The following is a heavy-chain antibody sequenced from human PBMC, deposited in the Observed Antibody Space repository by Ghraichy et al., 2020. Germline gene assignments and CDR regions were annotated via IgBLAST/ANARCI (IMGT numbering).Heavy chain of an antibody. CDR2: MDPSSGNT. Sequence: ASVKVSCKASGYIFTNYDINWVRQAAGQGLEWMGWMDPSSGNTGYARKFQGRVTMTRDTSINTAYMELGSLRSEDTAVYYCARTYYYDVSRNRNPNWFDPWGQGTVVTVSS. J-gene: IGHJ5*02. D-gene: IGHD3-22*01. CDR3: ARTYYYDVSRNRNPNWFDP. V-gene: IGHV1-8*02. CDR1: GYIFTNYD.